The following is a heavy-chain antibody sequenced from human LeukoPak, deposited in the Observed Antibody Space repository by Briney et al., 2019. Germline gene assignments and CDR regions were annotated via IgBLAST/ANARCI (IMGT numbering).Heavy chain of an antibody. CDR2: INHSGST. CDR1: GGSFSGYY. Sequence: PSETLSLTCAVYGGSFSGYYWSWIRQPPGKGLEWIGEINHSGSTNYNPSLKSRVTISVDTSKNQFSLKLSSVIAADTAVYYCARGRGALYCSSTSCTHYFDYWGQGTLVTVSS. J-gene: IGHJ4*02. V-gene: IGHV4-34*01. D-gene: IGHD2-2*01. CDR3: ARGRGALYCSSTSCTHYFDY.